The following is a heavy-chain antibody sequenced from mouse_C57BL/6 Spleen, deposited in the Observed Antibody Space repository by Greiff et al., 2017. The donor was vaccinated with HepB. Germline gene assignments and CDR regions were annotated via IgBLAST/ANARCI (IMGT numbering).Heavy chain of an antibody. D-gene: IGHD1-1*01. V-gene: IGHV3-6*01. J-gene: IGHJ1*03. Sequence: ESGPGLVKPSQSLSLTCSVTGYSITSGYYWNWIRQFPGNKLEWMGYISYDGSNNYNPSLKNRISITRDTSKNQFFLKLNSVTTEDTATYYCARWLPYYGSSYWYFDVWGTGTTVTVSS. CDR1: GYSITSGYY. CDR3: ARWLPYYGSSYWYFDV. CDR2: ISYDGSN.